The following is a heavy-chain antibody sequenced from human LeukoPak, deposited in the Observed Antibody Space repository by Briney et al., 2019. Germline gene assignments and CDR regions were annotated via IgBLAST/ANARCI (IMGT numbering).Heavy chain of an antibody. Sequence: GGSLRLSCAASGFTFSSYEMNWVRQSPGKGLEGGSYISSGGSTIYYADSVKGRFTISTDTSTNTLDLQMNSLRAEDTAVYYCARDYYDNSGYPVYYDYWGQGTLVTVSS. CDR1: GFTFSSYE. V-gene: IGHV3-48*03. CDR2: ISSGGSTI. D-gene: IGHD3-22*01. CDR3: ARDYYDNSGYPVYYDY. J-gene: IGHJ4*02.